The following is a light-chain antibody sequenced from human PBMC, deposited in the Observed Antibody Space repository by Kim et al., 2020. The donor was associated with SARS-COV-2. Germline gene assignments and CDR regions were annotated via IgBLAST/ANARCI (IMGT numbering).Light chain of an antibody. CDR1: QSVSSN. Sequence: EIVMTQSPATLSVSPGERATLACRASQSVSSNLAWYQHKPGQAPRLLIHGVSTRATGIPARFSGSGSGTEFTLTISSLQTEDFAVYYCQQYNDWPRWTFGQGTKLEI. V-gene: IGKV3-15*01. CDR2: GVS. CDR3: QQYNDWPRWT. J-gene: IGKJ2*02.